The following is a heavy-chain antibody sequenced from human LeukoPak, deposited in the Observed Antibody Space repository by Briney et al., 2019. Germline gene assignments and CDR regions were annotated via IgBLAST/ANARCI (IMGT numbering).Heavy chain of an antibody. CDR3: AKDLSMVRGAPTDY. D-gene: IGHD3-10*01. V-gene: IGHV3-23*01. Sequence: GGTLRLSCAASGFTFSSYGMSWVRQGPGKGLERVSAISGSGGSTYYADSVKARFTISRDTSKNTLYLQMNSLIAEDTAVYCCAKDLSMVRGAPTDYWGQGTLVTVSS. J-gene: IGHJ4*02. CDR2: ISGSGGST. CDR1: GFTFSSYG.